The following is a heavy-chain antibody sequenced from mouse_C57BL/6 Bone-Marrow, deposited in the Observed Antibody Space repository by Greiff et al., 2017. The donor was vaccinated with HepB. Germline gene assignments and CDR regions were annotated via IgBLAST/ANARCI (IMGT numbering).Heavy chain of an antibody. J-gene: IGHJ4*01. Sequence: LVESGAELVRPGTSVKMSCKASGYTFTNYWIGWAKQRPGHGLEWIGDIYPGGGYTNYNEKFKGKATLTADKSSSTAYMQFSSLTSEDSAIYYCARRGSSYVRAMDYWGQGTSVTISS. CDR1: GYTFTNYW. D-gene: IGHD1-1*01. CDR3: ARRGSSYVRAMDY. CDR2: IYPGGGYT. V-gene: IGHV1-63*01.